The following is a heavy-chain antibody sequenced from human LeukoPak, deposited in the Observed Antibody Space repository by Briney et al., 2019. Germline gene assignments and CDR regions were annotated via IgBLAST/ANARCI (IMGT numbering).Heavy chain of an antibody. CDR3: ARAVTGVVVPAAFDYYYYHMDV. V-gene: IGHV1-69*13. Sequence: ASVKVSCKASGGTFSSYAISWVRQAPGQGLEWMGGIIPIFGTANYAQKFQGRVTITADESTSTAYMELSSLRSEDTAVYYCARAVTGVVVPAAFDYYYYHMDVWGKGTTVTVSS. CDR2: IIPIFGTA. D-gene: IGHD2-2*01. J-gene: IGHJ6*03. CDR1: GGTFSSYA.